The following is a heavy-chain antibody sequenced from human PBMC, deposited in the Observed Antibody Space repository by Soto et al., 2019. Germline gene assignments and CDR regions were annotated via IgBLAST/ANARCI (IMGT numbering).Heavy chain of an antibody. CDR3: ARSPSWETKVTPYYFDY. Sequence: QVQLVQSGAEVKKPGASVKVSCKASRYTFISYDINWVRQATGQGLEWMGWMNPKSANTGYAQNFQGRVTMTSNTSISTAYMELSSMRSKDTAVYYCARSPSWETKVTPYYFDYWGQGTLVTVSS. CDR2: MNPKSANT. CDR1: RYTFISYD. V-gene: IGHV1-8*01. J-gene: IGHJ4*02. D-gene: IGHD4-4*01.